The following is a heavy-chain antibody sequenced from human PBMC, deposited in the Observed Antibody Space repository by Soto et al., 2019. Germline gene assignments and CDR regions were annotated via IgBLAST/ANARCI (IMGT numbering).Heavy chain of an antibody. CDR3: ARDQIYFFGSVYYSYYGMTV. J-gene: IGHJ6*02. V-gene: IGHV1-3*01. Sequence: ASVKVSCKASGYTFTSYAMHWVRQAPGQRLEWMGWINAGNGNTKYSQKFQGRVTITRDTSASTAYMELSSLRSEDTAVYYCARDQIYFFGSVYYSYYGMTVGGQGTRATVPS. D-gene: IGHD3-3*01. CDR2: INAGNGNT. CDR1: GYTFTSYA.